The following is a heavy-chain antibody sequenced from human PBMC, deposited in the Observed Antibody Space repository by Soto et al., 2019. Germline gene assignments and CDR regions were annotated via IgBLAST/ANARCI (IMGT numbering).Heavy chain of an antibody. CDR2: ISAYNGNT. V-gene: IGHV1-18*01. J-gene: IGHJ6*02. Sequence: ASVKVSCKASGYTFASYGISWVRQAPGQGLEWMGWISAYNGNTKYSQKFQGRVTITRDTSATTAYMELSSLRSEDSAVYYCARVPHYYYYALDVWGQGTTVTVS. CDR1: GYTFASYG. CDR3: ARVPHYYYYALDV.